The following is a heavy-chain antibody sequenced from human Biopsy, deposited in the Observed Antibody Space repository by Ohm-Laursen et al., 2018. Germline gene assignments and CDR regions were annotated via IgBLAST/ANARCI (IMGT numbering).Heavy chain of an antibody. CDR1: GFIFSDYY. CDR2: INSVGTI. J-gene: IGHJ4*03. V-gene: IGHV3-11*01. Sequence: SLRLSCAASGFIFSDYYMSWIRQAPGKGLEWVSTINSVGTIYYADSVRGRFTISRDNAKNSLYLQMNSLRVEDTAVYYCARSVGIMAAPIDYWGQGTTVTVSS. D-gene: IGHD3-16*01. CDR3: ARSVGIMAAPIDY.